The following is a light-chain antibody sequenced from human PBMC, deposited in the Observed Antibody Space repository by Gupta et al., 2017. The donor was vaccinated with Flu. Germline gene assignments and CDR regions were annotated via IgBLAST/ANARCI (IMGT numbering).Light chain of an antibody. J-gene: IGKJ1*01. CDR2: GAS. V-gene: IGKV1-39*01. CDR1: QGVNSY. Sequence: IQMTQSPSSLSASVGDRVIITCRASQGVNSYLSWFQQKPGKAPKLLVYGASILQNGVPSRFSGSGSGTDFTLTINNLQPEDFATYYCQQCFYIPRTFGQGTKVE. CDR3: QQCFYIPRT.